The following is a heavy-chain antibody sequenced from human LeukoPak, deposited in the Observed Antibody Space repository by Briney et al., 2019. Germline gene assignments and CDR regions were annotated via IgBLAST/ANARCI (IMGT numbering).Heavy chain of an antibody. J-gene: IGHJ4*02. CDR3: ARRGTSIAARPWSGSLDY. V-gene: IGHV4-34*01. D-gene: IGHD6-6*01. Sequence: SETLSLTCAVYGGSFSGYYWNWIRQPPGKGLEWIGEINHSRTTFYNPSLKSRVTISVDTSKNQFSLKLSSVTAADTAVYYCARRGTSIAARPWSGSLDYWGQGTLVTVSS. CDR2: INHSRTT. CDR1: GGSFSGYY.